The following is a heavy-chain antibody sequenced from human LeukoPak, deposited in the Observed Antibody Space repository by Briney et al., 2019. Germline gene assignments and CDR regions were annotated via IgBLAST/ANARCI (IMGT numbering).Heavy chain of an antibody. D-gene: IGHD5-18*01. V-gene: IGHV3-30*03. CDR3: ARGGLYSYGTSTNFDY. J-gene: IGHJ4*02. CDR2: ISYDGSNK. Sequence: GRSLRLSCAASGFTFSSYGMHWVRQAPGKGLEWVAVISYDGSNKYYADSVKGRFTISRDNSKNTLYLQMNSLRAEDTAVYYCARGGLYSYGTSTNFDYWGQGTLVTVSS. CDR1: GFTFSSYG.